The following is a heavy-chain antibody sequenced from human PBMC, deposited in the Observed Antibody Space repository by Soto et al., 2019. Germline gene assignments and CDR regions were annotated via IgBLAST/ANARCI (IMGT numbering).Heavy chain of an antibody. V-gene: IGHV3-66*01. D-gene: IGHD3-16*01. J-gene: IGHJ6*02. Sequence: GGSLRLSCAASGFTVSSNYMSWVRQAPGKGLEWVSTLYRDGSTHYADSVKGRFTISRDNSKNTLNLQMNSLRAEDTAVYYCARINGRWGEYVISDYYYVMDVWGQGSTVTVSS. CDR3: ARINGRWGEYVISDYYYVMDV. CDR2: LYRDGST. CDR1: GFTVSSNY.